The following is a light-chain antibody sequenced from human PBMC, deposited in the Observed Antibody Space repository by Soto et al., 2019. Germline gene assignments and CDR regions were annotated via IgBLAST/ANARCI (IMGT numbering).Light chain of an antibody. V-gene: IGLV2-14*01. CDR1: SSDVGAYNY. CDR2: EVT. J-gene: IGLJ1*01. Sequence: SALTQPASVSGSPGQSITISCTGTSSDVGAYNYVSWYQQHPGKAPKLMIYEVTNRPSGVSSRFSGSKSDNTASLTISGLQAEDEADYYCSSYTSISFYVFGTGTKVTVL. CDR3: SSYTSISFYV.